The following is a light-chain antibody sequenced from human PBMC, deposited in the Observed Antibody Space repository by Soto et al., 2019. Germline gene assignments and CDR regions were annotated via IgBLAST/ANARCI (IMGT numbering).Light chain of an antibody. J-gene: IGKJ2*01. CDR2: AAS. CDR1: PCIRSY. CDR3: QQLNSYPRT. Sequence: DIQLTQSPSFLSASVGYRVTITCRASPCIRSYLAWYQQKPGKSPKLLIYAASTLQIGVLSRFSGSGSGTQFTLTIISLQPEDFATYYCQQLNSYPRTFGQGTKLEIK. V-gene: IGKV1-9*01.